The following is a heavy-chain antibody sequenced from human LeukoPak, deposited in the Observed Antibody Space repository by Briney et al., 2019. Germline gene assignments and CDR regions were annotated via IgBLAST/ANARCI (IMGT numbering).Heavy chain of an antibody. J-gene: IGHJ4*02. CDR3: VRDGDDFNFDY. V-gene: IGHV3-74*01. CDR2: VKGDGSFT. D-gene: IGHD5-24*01. CDR1: GFTFSSYW. Sequence: GGSLSLSCAASGFTFSSYWMHWVRQAPGKGLVWVSRVKGDGSFTNYADSVHGRFTISRDNAKNTLYLHMHSLRAEDTAVYYCVRDGDDFNFDYWGQGNLVTVSS.